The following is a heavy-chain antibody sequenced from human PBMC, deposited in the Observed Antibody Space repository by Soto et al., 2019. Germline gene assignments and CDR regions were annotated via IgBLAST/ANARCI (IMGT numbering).Heavy chain of an antibody. J-gene: IGHJ4*02. CDR3: AKERDPFSHFEY. CDR2: ISYNGGSQ. CDR1: GFPFSSYG. Sequence: QVQLVESGGAVVQPGRSLRLSCAASGFPFSSYGMHWVRQAPGKGLEWVAVISYNGGSQYYGDSVKGRFTISRDNSKNTLYLQMDRLRPDDTALYYCAKERDPFSHFEYWGLGTLVTVSS. D-gene: IGHD3-3*02. V-gene: IGHV3-30*18.